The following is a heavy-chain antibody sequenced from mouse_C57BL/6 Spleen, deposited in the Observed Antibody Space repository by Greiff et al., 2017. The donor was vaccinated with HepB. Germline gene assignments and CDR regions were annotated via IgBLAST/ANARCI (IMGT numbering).Heavy chain of an antibody. Sequence: QVQLQQSGAELVRPGASVKLSCKASGYTFTDYYINWVKQRPGQGLEWIARIYPGSGNTYYNEKFKGKATLTAEKSSSTAYMQLSSLTSEDSAVYSCAKEICYGNSYCIDYWGQGTSLTVSS. CDR1: GYTFTDYY. J-gene: IGHJ2*02. CDR3: AKEICYGNSYCIDY. CDR2: IYPGSGNT. V-gene: IGHV1-76*01. D-gene: IGHD2-1*01.